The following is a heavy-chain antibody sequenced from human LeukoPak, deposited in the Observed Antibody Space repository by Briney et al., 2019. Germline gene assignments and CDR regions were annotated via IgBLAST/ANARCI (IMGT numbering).Heavy chain of an antibody. CDR3: ARGSLVHYYGSGSYRNRAGFDY. Sequence: PGGSLRLSCAASGFPFNIYEMNWVRQAPGKGRQWVSYLSIVGRTIHNADSVKGRFTNSRDNAKNSLYLKMNSLRAEETAVYYCARGSLVHYYGSGSYRNRAGFDYWGQGSLVTVSS. D-gene: IGHD3-10*01. CDR2: LSIVGRTI. J-gene: IGHJ4*02. CDR1: GFPFNIYE. V-gene: IGHV3-48*03.